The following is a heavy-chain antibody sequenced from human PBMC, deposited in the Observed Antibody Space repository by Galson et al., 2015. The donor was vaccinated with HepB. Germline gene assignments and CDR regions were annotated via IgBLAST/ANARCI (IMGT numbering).Heavy chain of an antibody. V-gene: IGHV1-18*04. CDR1: GYTFTSYG. CDR2: ISAYNGNT. CDR3: ARAPTVTTAGGDLHYWYFDL. J-gene: IGHJ2*01. D-gene: IGHD4-17*01. Sequence: SVKVSCKASGYTFTSYGISWVRQAPGQGLEWMGWISAYNGNTNYAQKLQGRVTMTTDTSTSTAYMELRSLRSDDTAVYYCARAPTVTTAGGDLHYWYFDLWGRGTLVTVSS.